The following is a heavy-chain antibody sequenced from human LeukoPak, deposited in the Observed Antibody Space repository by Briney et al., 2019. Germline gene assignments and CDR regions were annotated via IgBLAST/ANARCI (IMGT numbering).Heavy chain of an antibody. D-gene: IGHD4-17*01. V-gene: IGHV4-61*02. Sequence: ASETLSLTCTVSGGSISSGSYYWSWIRQPAGKGLEWIGRIYTSGSTNYNPSLKSRVTISVDTSKNQFSLKLNSVTAADTAVYYCARGVKSPTVTRGFNYWDQGTLVTVSS. CDR3: ARGVKSPTVTRGFNY. CDR2: IYTSGST. J-gene: IGHJ4*02. CDR1: GGSISSGSYY.